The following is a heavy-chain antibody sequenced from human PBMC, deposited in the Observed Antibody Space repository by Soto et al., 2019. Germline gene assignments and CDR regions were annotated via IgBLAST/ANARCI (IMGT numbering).Heavy chain of an antibody. J-gene: IGHJ5*01. CDR2: IYKSATT. V-gene: IGHV4-30-4*01. Sequence: PSETLSLTCSVSGDSISTVDYFWAWIRQPPGQALEYIGYIYKSATTYYNPSFESRVAISLDTSKSQFSLNATSVTAADTAVYFCARGRYCLTGRCFPNWFDSWGQGTLVTVSS. CDR1: GDSISTVDYF. CDR3: ARGRYCLTGRCFPNWFDS. D-gene: IGHD2-15*01.